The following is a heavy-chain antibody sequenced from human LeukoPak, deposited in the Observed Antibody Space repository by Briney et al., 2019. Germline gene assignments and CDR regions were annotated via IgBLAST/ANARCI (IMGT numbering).Heavy chain of an antibody. Sequence: GGCLRLSCAASGFTFSSYWMSWVRQAPGKGLEWVANIKQDGSEKYYVDSVKGRFTISRDNAKNSLYLQMNSLRAEDTVVYYCARDDRSHYYDSSGPIDYWGQGTLVTVSS. CDR2: IKQDGSEK. D-gene: IGHD3-22*01. J-gene: IGHJ4*02. CDR3: ARDDRSHYYDSSGPIDY. V-gene: IGHV3-7*01. CDR1: GFTFSSYW.